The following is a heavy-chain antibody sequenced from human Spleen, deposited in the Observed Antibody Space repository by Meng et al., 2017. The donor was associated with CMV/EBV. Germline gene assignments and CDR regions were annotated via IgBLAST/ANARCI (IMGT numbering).Heavy chain of an antibody. CDR1: GYTFTGSY. V-gene: IGHV1-2*02. Sequence: GKASGYTFTGSYIHWLRQAPGQGLEWMGWIIPNSGGTNYAQKFQGRVTMTRDTSISTAYMELTRLTSDDTAVYYCARVQYDLTWFDPWGQGTLVTVSS. J-gene: IGHJ5*02. CDR3: ARVQYDLTWFDP. CDR2: IIPNSGGT. D-gene: IGHD3-3*01.